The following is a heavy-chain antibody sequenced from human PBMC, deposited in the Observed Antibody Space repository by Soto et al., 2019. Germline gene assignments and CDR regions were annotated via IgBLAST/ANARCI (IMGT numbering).Heavy chain of an antibody. V-gene: IGHV1-46*01. J-gene: IGHJ6*02. CDR3: ARYHKVGSSSYYYYGMDV. CDR2: INPSGGST. CDR1: GYTFTSYY. Sequence: QVQLVQSGAEVKKPGASVKVSCKASGYTFTSYYMHWVRQAPEQGLEWMGIINPSGGSTSYAQKFKGRVTMTRDTSTSTVYMELSSLRSEDTAVYYCARYHKVGSSSYYYYGMDVWGQGTTVTVSS. D-gene: IGHD6-6*01.